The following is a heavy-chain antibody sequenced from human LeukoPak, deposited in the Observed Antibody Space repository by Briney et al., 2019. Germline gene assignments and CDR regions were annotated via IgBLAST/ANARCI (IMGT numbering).Heavy chain of an antibody. CDR1: GGSISSFY. CDR2: IYHSGDT. Sequence: SETLSLTCTVSGGSISSFYWNWIRQPPGKGLEWIAYIYHSGDTRYNPSLKSRVTISVDTSKSQFSLKLSSVTAADTAVYYCARGGYSGSDWTTWGQGTRVTVSS. CDR3: ARGGYSGSDWTT. D-gene: IGHD5-12*01. V-gene: IGHV4-59*01. J-gene: IGHJ5*02.